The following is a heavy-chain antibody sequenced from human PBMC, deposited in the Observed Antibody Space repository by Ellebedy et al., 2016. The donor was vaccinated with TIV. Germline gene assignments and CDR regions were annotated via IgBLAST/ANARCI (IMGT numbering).Heavy chain of an antibody. CDR1: GGSISSSSYY. D-gene: IGHD2-2*01. CDR3: ARKYCSSTSCYYYYGMDV. Sequence: PGGSLRLSCTVSGGSISSSSYYWGWIRQPPGKGLEWVSYISSSGSTIYYADSVKGRFTISRDNAKNSLYLQMNSLRAEDTAVYYCARKYCSSTSCYYYYGMDVWGQGTTVTVSS. J-gene: IGHJ6*02. CDR2: ISSSGSTI. V-gene: IGHV3-11*04.